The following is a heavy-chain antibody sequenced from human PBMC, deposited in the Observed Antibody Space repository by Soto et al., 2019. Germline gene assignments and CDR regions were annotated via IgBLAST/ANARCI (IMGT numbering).Heavy chain of an antibody. CDR1: GYTFTGYY. D-gene: IGHD2-15*01. Sequence: ASVKVSCKASGYTFTGYYMHWVRQAPGQGLELMGWINPNSGGTNYAQKFQGWVTMTRDTSISTAYMELSRLRSDDTAVYYCAREGGHRSCGSCSKAYGMDVWGQGTTVTVSS. V-gene: IGHV1-2*04. CDR2: INPNSGGT. CDR3: AREGGHRSCGSCSKAYGMDV. J-gene: IGHJ6*02.